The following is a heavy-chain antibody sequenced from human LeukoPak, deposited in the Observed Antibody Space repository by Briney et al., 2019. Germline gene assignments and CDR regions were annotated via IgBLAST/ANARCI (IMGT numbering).Heavy chain of an antibody. V-gene: IGHV4-39*07. CDR2: IYYSGST. CDR1: GGSISSSSYY. Sequence: SETLSLTCTVSGGSISSSSYYWGWIRQPPGKGLEWIGSIYYSGSTYYNPSLKSRVTISVDTSKNQFSLKLSSVTAADTAVYYCARTYCSGGSCYSWRGGYYFDYWGQGTLVTVSS. D-gene: IGHD2-15*01. CDR3: ARTYCSGGSCYSWRGGYYFDY. J-gene: IGHJ4*02.